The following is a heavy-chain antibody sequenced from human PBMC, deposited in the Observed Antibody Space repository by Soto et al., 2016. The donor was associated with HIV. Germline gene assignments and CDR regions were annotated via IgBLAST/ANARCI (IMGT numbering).Heavy chain of an antibody. CDR2: ISGSGGST. CDR1: GFSFSNYA. V-gene: IGHV3-23*01. D-gene: IGHD3-22*01. J-gene: IGHJ3*02. Sequence: EVQLLQSGGGLGQPGGSLRFSCAASGFSFSNYAMSWVRQAPGKGLEWVSGISGSGGSTFYADSVKGRFTIFSDSSKNMLYLQINSLRVDDTAIYYCAKGRIGAYYSDAFDMWGQGIMVTVSS. CDR3: AKGRIGAYYSDAFDM.